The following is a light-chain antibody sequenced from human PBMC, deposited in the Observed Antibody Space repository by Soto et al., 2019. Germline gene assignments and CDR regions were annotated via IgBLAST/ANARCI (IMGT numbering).Light chain of an antibody. Sequence: QSVLTQPPSVSGAPGQRVTISCTGNSSNIGGGYEVHWYQQLPGIAPKLLIYDNSNRPSGVPDRFSGSKSGTSASLAITGLQTEDEADYYCQSYDNSLSGAYVFGTGTKVTVL. CDR1: SSNIGGGYE. CDR2: DNS. V-gene: IGLV1-40*01. CDR3: QSYDNSLSGAYV. J-gene: IGLJ1*01.